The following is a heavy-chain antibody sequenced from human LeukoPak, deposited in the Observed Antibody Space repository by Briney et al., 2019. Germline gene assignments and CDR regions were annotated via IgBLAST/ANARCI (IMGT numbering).Heavy chain of an antibody. J-gene: IGHJ5*02. Sequence: ASVKVSCKASGYTFTGYYMHWVRQAPGQGLEWMGRINPNSGGTNYAQKFQGRVTMTRDTSISTAYMELSRLRSDDTAAYYCARYRRFSDRHRTKNWFDPWGQGTLVTVSS. CDR3: ARYRRFSDRHRTKNWFDP. CDR1: GYTFTGYY. D-gene: IGHD3-3*01. CDR2: INPNSGGT. V-gene: IGHV1-2*06.